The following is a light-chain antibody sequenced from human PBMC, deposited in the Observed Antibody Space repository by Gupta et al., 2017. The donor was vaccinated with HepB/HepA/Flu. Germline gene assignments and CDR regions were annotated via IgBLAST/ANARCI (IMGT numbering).Light chain of an antibody. Sequence: QSALTQPASVSGSPGQSITISCTGTSSDVGGSHYASWYQQHPGKAPKLLIYDVTVRPSGVSNRFSGSKSGNTASLSISGLQPEDEADYFCSSYVISTTLFVLGSGTKVTVL. CDR1: SSDVGGSHY. V-gene: IGLV2-14*01. J-gene: IGLJ1*01. CDR2: DVT. CDR3: SSYVISTTLFV.